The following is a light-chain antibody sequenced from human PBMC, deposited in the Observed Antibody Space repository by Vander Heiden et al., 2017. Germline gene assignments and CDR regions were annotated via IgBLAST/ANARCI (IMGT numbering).Light chain of an antibody. CDR3: QQTYTTPRT. Sequence: DIQMTQSPSSLSASVGDRVTITCRASLNINSYLNWYQLKPGRGHTLLIYDTSSLQSGVPSRFSGSGSGTDFSLTISSLKPEDSSTYYYQQTYTTPRTFGQGTKVEIK. CDR1: LNINSY. V-gene: IGKV1-39*01. CDR2: DTS. J-gene: IGKJ1*01.